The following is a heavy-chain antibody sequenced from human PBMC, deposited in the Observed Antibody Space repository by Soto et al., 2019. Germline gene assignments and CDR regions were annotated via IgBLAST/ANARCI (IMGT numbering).Heavy chain of an antibody. CDR1: ALTFNTYG. CDR3: ANPTTIFGIIIEGTNWCAP. J-gene: IGHJ5*02. V-gene: IGHV3-33*06. CDR2: IWYDGTDK. D-gene: IGHD3-3*01. Sequence: GVPVSLSCSASALTFNTYGMHWVRQAPGKGLEWVAVIWYDGTDKYYADSVRGRFTISRDNSKNTLSLQMNSLRAEDTAVYYCANPTTIFGIIIEGTNWCAPWGQGTLVTVSS.